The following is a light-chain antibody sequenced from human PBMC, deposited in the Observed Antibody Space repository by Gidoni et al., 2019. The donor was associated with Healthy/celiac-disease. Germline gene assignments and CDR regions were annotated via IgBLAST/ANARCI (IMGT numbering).Light chain of an antibody. CDR3: SSYTSSSTLVV. CDR1: SSDVGGYIY. V-gene: IGLV2-14*01. Sequence: QSALTQPASVSGSPGQSITISCTGTSSDVGGYIYVSWYQQHPGKAPKLMIYDVSNRPSGVSNRFSGSKSGNTASLTISGLQAEDEADYYCSSYTSSSTLVVFGGGTKLTV. CDR2: DVS. J-gene: IGLJ2*01.